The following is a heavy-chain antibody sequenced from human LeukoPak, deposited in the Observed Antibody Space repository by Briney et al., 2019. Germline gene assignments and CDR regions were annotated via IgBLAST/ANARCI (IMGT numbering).Heavy chain of an antibody. CDR1: GFTFSSYS. CDR2: IISSSSYI. V-gene: IGHV3-21*01. J-gene: IGHJ4*02. D-gene: IGHD4-17*01. CDR3: ARSPKSDYGDYVSHFDY. Sequence: GGSLRLSCAASGFTFSSYSMNWVRQAPGKGLEWVSSIISSSSYIYYADSVKGRFTISRDNAKNSLYLQMNSLRAEDTAVYYCARSPKSDYGDYVSHFDYWGQGTLVTVSS.